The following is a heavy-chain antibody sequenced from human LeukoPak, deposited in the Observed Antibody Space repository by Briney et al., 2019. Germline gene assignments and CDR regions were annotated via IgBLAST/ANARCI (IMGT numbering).Heavy chain of an antibody. J-gene: IGHJ4*02. V-gene: IGHV3-23*01. CDR3: AKDGLKYSSSPREYYFDY. CDR2: ISGSGGST. CDR1: GFTFSSYA. D-gene: IGHD6-6*01. Sequence: GGSLRLSCAASGFTFSSYAMSWVRQAPGKGLEWVSAISGSGGSTYYTDSVKGRFTISRDNSKNTLYLQMNSLRAEDTAVYYCAKDGLKYSSSPREYYFDYWGQGTLVTASS.